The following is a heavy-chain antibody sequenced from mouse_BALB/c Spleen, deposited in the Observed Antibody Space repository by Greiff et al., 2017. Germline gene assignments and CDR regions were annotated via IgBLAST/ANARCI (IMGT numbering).Heavy chain of an antibody. Sequence: EVKLVESGAELVRSGASVKLSCTASGFNIKDYYMHWVKQRPEQGLEWIGWIDPENGDTEYAPKFQGKATMTADTSSNTAYLQLSSLTSEDTAVYYCRSNYGNKVYWGQGTLVTVSA. V-gene: IGHV14-4*02. J-gene: IGHJ3*01. CDR2: IDPENGDT. CDR3: RSNYGNKVY. D-gene: IGHD2-1*01. CDR1: GFNIKDYY.